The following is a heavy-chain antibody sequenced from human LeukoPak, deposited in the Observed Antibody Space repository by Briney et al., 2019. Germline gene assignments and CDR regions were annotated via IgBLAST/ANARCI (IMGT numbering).Heavy chain of an antibody. V-gene: IGHV1-2*02. CDR3: ARSERSGAGTDAFDI. J-gene: IGHJ3*02. Sequence: GASVKVSCKASGYTFTGYYIHRVRQAPGQGLEWMGWISPISGVPKIAQNFQGRVSMTSDTSISTAYMELSSLRSDDTALYYCARSERSGAGTDAFDIWGQGTVVTVSS. CDR1: GYTFTGYY. CDR2: ISPISGVP. D-gene: IGHD1-1*01.